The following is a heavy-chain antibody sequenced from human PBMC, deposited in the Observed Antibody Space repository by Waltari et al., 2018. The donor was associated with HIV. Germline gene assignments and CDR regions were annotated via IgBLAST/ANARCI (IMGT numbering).Heavy chain of an antibody. D-gene: IGHD2-15*01. Sequence: EVQLVESGGGLVKPGVSLRLSCAASGFTFGYSTMNWVRQAPRKELDTVSSNTTKIIYKYDAESVKSRYTSSKNNAKTALYLQMNSLRAEDTGVYYCARDKAAPGYSPHAFDIWGQGTMVTVSS. CDR3: ARDKAAPGYSPHAFDI. J-gene: IGHJ3*02. CDR1: GFTFGYST. CDR2: NTTKIIYK. V-gene: IGHV3-21*01.